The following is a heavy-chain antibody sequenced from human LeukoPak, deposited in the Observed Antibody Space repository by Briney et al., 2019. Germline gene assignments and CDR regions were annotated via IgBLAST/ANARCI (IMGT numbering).Heavy chain of an antibody. V-gene: IGHV4-61*08. CDR1: GGSISSGGYY. J-gene: IGHJ5*02. CDR3: ARQGPPYRRGPIAARPRWFDP. CDR2: IYYSGST. D-gene: IGHD6-6*01. Sequence: SETLSLTCTVSGGSISSGGYYWSWIRQHPGKGLEWIGYIYYSGSTNYNPSLKSRVTISVDTSKNQFSLKLSSMTAADTAVYYCARQGPPYRRGPIAARPRWFDPWGQGTLVTVSS.